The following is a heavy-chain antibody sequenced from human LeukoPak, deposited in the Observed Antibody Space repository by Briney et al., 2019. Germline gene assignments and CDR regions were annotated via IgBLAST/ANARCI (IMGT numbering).Heavy chain of an antibody. Sequence: GSLRLSCAASGFTFSTSWMTWVRQAPGKELEWLGNINEDGSVKNYVDSVKGRFTTSRDNAWNSLYLLMHSLRADDTAVYYCARDSGYNAFDIWGQGTMVTVPS. CDR2: INEDGSVK. CDR1: GFTFSTSW. J-gene: IGHJ3*02. CDR3: ARDSGYNAFDI. V-gene: IGHV3-7*01. D-gene: IGHD5-12*01.